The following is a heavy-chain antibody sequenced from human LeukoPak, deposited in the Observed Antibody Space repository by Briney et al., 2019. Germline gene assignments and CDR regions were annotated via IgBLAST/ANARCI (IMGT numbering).Heavy chain of an antibody. V-gene: IGHV4-59*01. Sequence: PSETLSLSCTVSGGSISSYYWSWIRQPPGKGLEWIGYIYYSGSTNYNPSLKSRVTISLDTSKNQSSLKQSSVTAADTAVYYCATSSSSWYKEFDYWGQGALVTVSS. CDR3: ATSSSSWYKEFDY. J-gene: IGHJ4*02. CDR2: IYYSGST. D-gene: IGHD6-13*01. CDR1: GGSISSYY.